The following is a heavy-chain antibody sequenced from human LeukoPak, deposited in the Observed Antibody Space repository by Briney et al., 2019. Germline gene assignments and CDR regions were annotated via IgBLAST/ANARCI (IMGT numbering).Heavy chain of an antibody. Sequence: GGSLRLSCAVSGFTFSDNWMHWVRQAQGKGLEWVAFIRYDGSNKFYADSVKGRVTISRDNSKNTLYLQMNSLRAEDTAVYYCARGATYYDILTGFSYYYYMDVWGKGTTVTISS. CDR2: IRYDGSNK. J-gene: IGHJ6*03. CDR1: GFTFSDNW. CDR3: ARGATYYDILTGFSYYYYMDV. V-gene: IGHV3-30*02. D-gene: IGHD3-9*01.